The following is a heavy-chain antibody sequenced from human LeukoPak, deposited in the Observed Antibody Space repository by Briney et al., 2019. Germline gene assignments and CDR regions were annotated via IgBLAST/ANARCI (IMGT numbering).Heavy chain of an antibody. CDR3: ARAMSTFGGVRNYFDS. Sequence: GGSLRLSCAASGFTFSSYSMNWVRQAPGKGLEWVSYISSSSSSTIYYADSVNGRFRISRDNAKSSLDLEMNSLRAEDTAVYYCARAMSTFGGVRNYFDSWGQGTLVTVSS. D-gene: IGHD3-16*01. CDR1: GFTFSSYS. CDR2: ISSSSSSTI. V-gene: IGHV3-48*04. J-gene: IGHJ4*02.